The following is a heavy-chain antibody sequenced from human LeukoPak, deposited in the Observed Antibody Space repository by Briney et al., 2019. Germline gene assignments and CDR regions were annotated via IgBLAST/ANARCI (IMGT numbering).Heavy chain of an antibody. D-gene: IGHD3-10*01. CDR1: GFTFSSYG. CDR3: ATPRGVDFMVRDNFDY. V-gene: IGHV3-30*02. Sequence: GGSLRLSCAASGFTFSSYGMHWVRQAPGKGLEWVAFIRYDGSNKYYADSVKGRFTISRDNSKNTLYLQMNSLRAEDTAVHYCATPRGVDFMVRDNFDYWGQGTLVTVSS. CDR2: IRYDGSNK. J-gene: IGHJ4*02.